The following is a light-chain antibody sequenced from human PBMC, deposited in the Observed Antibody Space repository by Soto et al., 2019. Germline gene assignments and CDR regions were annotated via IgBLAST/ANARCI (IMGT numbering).Light chain of an antibody. J-gene: IGKJ4*01. CDR1: QSISSY. CDR2: AAS. Sequence: DIPMTQSPSSLSASVGDRVTITCRASQSISSYLNWYQQKPGKAPQLLIYAASSLQSGVPSRFSGSGSGTDFTLTISSLQPEDFATYYCQQSYSTPLTFGGGTKVVIK. CDR3: QQSYSTPLT. V-gene: IGKV1-39*01.